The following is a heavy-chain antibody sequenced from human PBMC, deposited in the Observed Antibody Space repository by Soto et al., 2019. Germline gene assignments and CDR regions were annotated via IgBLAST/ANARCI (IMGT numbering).Heavy chain of an antibody. D-gene: IGHD6-13*01. CDR1: GGSISSYY. CDR3: ARVGAAAAPGYFVY. CDR2: IFDSGST. Sequence: LSLTCTVSGGSISSYYWSWIRQPPGKGLEWIGNIFDSGSTNYNPSLKSRVTISVDMSKNQFSLKVRSVTAADTAVYYCARVGAAAAPGYFVYWCQGPLVTVSS. V-gene: IGHV4-59*01. J-gene: IGHJ4*02.